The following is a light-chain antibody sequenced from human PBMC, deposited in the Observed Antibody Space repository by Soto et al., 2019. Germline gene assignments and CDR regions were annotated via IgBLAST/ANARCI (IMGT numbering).Light chain of an antibody. V-gene: IGLV2-8*01. CDR1: SRDVGGYNY. CDR2: EVS. CDR3: SSYAGSNNLV. J-gene: IGLJ2*01. Sequence: QSVLTQPPSASGSPGQSVTISCTGTSRDVGGYNYVSWYQQHPGKAPKLMIYEVSNRPSGVPDRFSGSKSGNTASLTVSGLQAEDEADYYCSSYAGSNNLVFGGGTQLTVL.